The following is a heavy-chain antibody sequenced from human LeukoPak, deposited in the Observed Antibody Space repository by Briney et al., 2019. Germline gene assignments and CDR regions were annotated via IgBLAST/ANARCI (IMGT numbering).Heavy chain of an antibody. J-gene: IGHJ4*02. D-gene: IGHD6-13*01. CDR1: GFTFSSYA. CDR3: AKDGRTAASVPYYFDY. Sequence: GGSLRLSCAASGFTFSSYAMSWVRQAPGKGLEWVSAISGSGGSTYYADSVKGRFTISRDNSKNTLYLQMNSLRAEDTAVYYCAKDGRTAASVPYYFDYWGQGTLVTVSS. V-gene: IGHV3-23*01. CDR2: ISGSGGST.